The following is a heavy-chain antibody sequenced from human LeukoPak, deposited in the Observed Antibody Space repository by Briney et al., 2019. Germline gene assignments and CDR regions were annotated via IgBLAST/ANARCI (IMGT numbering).Heavy chain of an antibody. Sequence: SETLSLTCTVSCGSISSGGYYWSWIRRPPGKGLEWIGYIYHSGSTYYNPSLKSRVTISVDRSKNQFSLKLSSVTAADTAVYYCARADSGSYLSFDYWGQGTLVTVSS. D-gene: IGHD1-26*01. CDR1: CGSISSGGYY. J-gene: IGHJ4*02. CDR2: IYHSGST. V-gene: IGHV4-30-2*01. CDR3: ARADSGSYLSFDY.